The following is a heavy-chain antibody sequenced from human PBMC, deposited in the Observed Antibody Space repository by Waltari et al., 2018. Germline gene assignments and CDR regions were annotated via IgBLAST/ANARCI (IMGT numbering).Heavy chain of an antibody. V-gene: IGHV2-5*02. CDR1: GFSLSTSGVG. Sequence: QITLKESGPTLVKPTQTLTLTCTFSGFSLSTSGVGVGWNRQPPGKALEWLALIYWDDDKRYSPSLKSRLTITKDTSKNQVVLTMTNMDTVDTATYYCAHSEAVADLYGMDVWGQGTTVTVSS. CDR2: IYWDDDK. D-gene: IGHD6-19*01. J-gene: IGHJ6*02. CDR3: AHSEAVADLYGMDV.